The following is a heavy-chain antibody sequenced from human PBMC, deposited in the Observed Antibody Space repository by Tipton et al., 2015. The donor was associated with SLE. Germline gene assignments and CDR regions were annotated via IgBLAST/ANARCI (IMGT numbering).Heavy chain of an antibody. Sequence: TLSLTCTVSGGSISSHYWSWIRQPPGKGLEWIGEINHSGSTNYNPSLKSRVTISVDTSKNQFSLKLSSVTAADTAVYYCARESDYSFDYWGQGTLVTVSS. V-gene: IGHV4-34*01. CDR1: GGSISSHY. CDR3: ARESDYSFDY. CDR2: INHSGST. J-gene: IGHJ4*02.